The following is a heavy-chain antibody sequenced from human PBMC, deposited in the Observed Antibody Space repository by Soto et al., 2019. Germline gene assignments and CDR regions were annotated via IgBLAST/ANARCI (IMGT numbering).Heavy chain of an antibody. D-gene: IGHD6-13*01. CDR1: GFTFSNYA. J-gene: IGHJ5*02. V-gene: IGHV3-23*01. CDR2: IGGGGVPT. CDR3: AEGPWQPPHCFDP. Sequence: EVQVLESGGGLVQPGGSLRLSCAASGFTFSNYAMSWVRQAPGKGLEWVSAIGGGGVPTYHADSVKGRFTISRDNSKNALYLQMNSRRAADTAVYYCAEGPWQPPHCFDPWGLGTLVTVSS.